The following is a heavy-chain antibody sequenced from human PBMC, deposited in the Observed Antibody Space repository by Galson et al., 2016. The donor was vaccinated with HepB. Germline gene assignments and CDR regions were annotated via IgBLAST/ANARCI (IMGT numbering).Heavy chain of an antibody. Sequence: SLRLSCAASGFTFSRFGLHWVRQAPGKGLEWVALISEDGGNKFYAHSVKGRFTISRDNSKNRLYLQMDSLRREDTAVYFCAKVSDEYYFDYWGQGTLVTVSS. J-gene: IGHJ4*02. CDR3: AKVSDEYYFDY. CDR1: GFTFSRFG. V-gene: IGHV3-30*18. CDR2: ISEDGGNK.